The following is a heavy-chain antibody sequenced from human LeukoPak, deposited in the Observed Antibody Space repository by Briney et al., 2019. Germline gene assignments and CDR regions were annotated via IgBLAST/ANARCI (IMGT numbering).Heavy chain of an antibody. D-gene: IGHD3-3*01. CDR3: ARELEWHYYYYMDV. J-gene: IGHJ6*03. Sequence: GASVKVSCKASGYTFTTYYMHWVRQAPGQGLEWMGWISAYNGNTNYAQKLQGRVTMTTDTSTSTAYMELRSLRSDDTAVYYCARELEWHYYYYMDVWGKGTTVTISS. CDR1: GYTFTTYY. V-gene: IGHV1-18*04. CDR2: ISAYNGNT.